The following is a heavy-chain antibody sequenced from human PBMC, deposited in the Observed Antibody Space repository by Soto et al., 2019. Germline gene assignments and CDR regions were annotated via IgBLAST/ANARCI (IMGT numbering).Heavy chain of an antibody. Sequence: ASVKVSCKASGYTFTDYDINWVRQAPGQGLEWMGWVSPNSGNTVYAQKFQDRVTMTRDTSISTAYMELSNLRFEDSAMYYCARGRFYSETSTWFAFWGPGTPVTVS. D-gene: IGHD2-2*01. CDR2: VSPNSGNT. V-gene: IGHV1-8*01. J-gene: IGHJ5*01. CDR3: ARGRFYSETSTWFAF. CDR1: GYTFTDYD.